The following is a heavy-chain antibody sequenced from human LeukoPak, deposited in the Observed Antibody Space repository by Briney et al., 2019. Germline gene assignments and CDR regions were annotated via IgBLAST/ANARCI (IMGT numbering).Heavy chain of an antibody. Sequence: PSETLSLTCAVYGGSFSGYYWSWIRQPPGKGLEWIGVINHSGSTNYNPSLKSRVTISVDTSKNQFSLKLSSVTAADTAVYYCARRAIAAAAHNWFDPWGQGTLVTVSS. CDR1: GGSFSGYY. CDR2: INHSGST. J-gene: IGHJ5*02. V-gene: IGHV4-34*01. D-gene: IGHD6-13*01. CDR3: ARRAIAAAAHNWFDP.